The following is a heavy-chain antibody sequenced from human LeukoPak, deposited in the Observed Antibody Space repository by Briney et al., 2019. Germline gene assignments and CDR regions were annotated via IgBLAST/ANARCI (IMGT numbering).Heavy chain of an antibody. V-gene: IGHV1-69*13. D-gene: IGHD6-13*01. CDR3: ARPIAAAGVMDAFDI. CDR2: IIPIFGTA. Sequence: GASVKVSCKASGGTFSSYAISWVRQAPGQGLEWMGGIIPIFGTANYAQKFQGRVTITADESTSTAYMELSRLRSEDTDVYYCARPIAAAGVMDAFDIWGQGTMVTVSS. J-gene: IGHJ3*02. CDR1: GGTFSSYA.